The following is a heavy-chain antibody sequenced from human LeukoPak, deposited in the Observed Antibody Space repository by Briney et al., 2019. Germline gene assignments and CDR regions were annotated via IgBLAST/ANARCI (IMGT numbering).Heavy chain of an antibody. V-gene: IGHV3-21*01. D-gene: IGHD1-26*01. Sequence: GGTLRLSCAASGFSFSSYGMNWVRQAPGKGLEWVSSISSSSSYIYYADSVKGRFAISRDNAKNSLYLQMNSLRAEDTAVYYCARERWELQTFDYWGQGTLVTVSS. J-gene: IGHJ4*02. CDR1: GFSFSSYG. CDR2: ISSSSSYI. CDR3: ARERWELQTFDY.